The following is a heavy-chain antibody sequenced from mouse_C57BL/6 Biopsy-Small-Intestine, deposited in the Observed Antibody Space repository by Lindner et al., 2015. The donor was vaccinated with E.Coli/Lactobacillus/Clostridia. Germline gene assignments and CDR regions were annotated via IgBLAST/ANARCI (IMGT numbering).Heavy chain of an antibody. CDR1: GYTFTNYW. J-gene: IGHJ2*01. CDR2: IYPGGGYT. Sequence: VQLQESGAELVRPGTSVKMSCKASGYTFTNYWIGWAKQRPGHGLEWIGDIYPGGGYTNYNEKFKGKATLTAGKSSSTAYMQFSSLTSEDSAIYYCARSGGPDYFDYWGQGTTLTVSS. D-gene: IGHD3-2*02. CDR3: ARSGGPDYFDY. V-gene: IGHV1-63*01.